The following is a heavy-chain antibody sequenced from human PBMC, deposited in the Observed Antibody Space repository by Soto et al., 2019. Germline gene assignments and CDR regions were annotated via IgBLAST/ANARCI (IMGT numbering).Heavy chain of an antibody. V-gene: IGHV4-59*01. D-gene: IGHD6-19*01. J-gene: IGHJ2*01. CDR1: GGSISSYY. CDR3: ARDLGGWYSRYWYFDL. Sequence: QVQLQESGPGLVKPSETLSLTCTVSGGSISSYYWSWIRQPPGKGLEWIGYIYYSGSTNYNPSLKSRVTISVDTSKNQCSLKLSSVTAADTAVYYCARDLGGWYSRYWYFDLWGRGTLVTVSS. CDR2: IYYSGST.